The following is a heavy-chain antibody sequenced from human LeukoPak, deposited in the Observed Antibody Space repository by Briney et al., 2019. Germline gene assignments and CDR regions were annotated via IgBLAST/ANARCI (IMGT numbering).Heavy chain of an antibody. CDR1: GFTFSSYS. D-gene: IGHD3-3*01. Sequence: GGSLRLSCAASGFTFSSYSMNWVRQAPGKGLEWVSSISSSSSYIYYADSVKGRFTISRDNAKNSLYLQMNSLRAEDTAVYYCARDALEVVSSYYDFWSASGDVWGQGTTVTVSS. CDR2: ISSSSSYI. CDR3: ARDALEVVSSYYDFWSASGDV. J-gene: IGHJ6*02. V-gene: IGHV3-21*01.